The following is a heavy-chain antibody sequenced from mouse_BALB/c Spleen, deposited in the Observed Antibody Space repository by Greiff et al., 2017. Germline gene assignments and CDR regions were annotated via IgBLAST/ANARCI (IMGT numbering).Heavy chain of an antibody. D-gene: IGHD1-1*01. V-gene: IGHV2-9*02. CDR3: ARDPRLFYYGSSSRYYAMDY. CDR1: GFSLTSYG. Sequence: VQVVESGPGLVAPSQSLSITCTVSGFSLTSYGVHWVRQPPGKGLEWLGVIWAGGSTNYNSALMSRLSISKDNSKSQVFLKMNSLQTDDTAMYYCARDPRLFYYGSSSRYYAMDYWGQGTSVTVSS. CDR2: IWAGGST. J-gene: IGHJ4*01.